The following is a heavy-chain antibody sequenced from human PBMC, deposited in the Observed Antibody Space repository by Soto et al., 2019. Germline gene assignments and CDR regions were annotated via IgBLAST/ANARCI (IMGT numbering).Heavy chain of an antibody. D-gene: IGHD6-19*01. CDR3: AKVRSGWYGGAFDY. V-gene: IGHV3-30*18. CDR1: GFTLTTYG. Sequence: QVKLVESGGGVVQPGRSLRLSCTASGFTLTTYGMHWVRQAPGKGLEWVALISYDGSTKYYADSVKGRFTVSRDVSRNTLFLRLNSLRIEDTAVYYCAKVRSGWYGGAFDYWGHGTVVTVSS. CDR2: ISYDGSTK. J-gene: IGHJ4*01.